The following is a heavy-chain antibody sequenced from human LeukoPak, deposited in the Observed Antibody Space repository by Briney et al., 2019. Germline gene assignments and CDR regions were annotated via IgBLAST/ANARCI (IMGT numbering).Heavy chain of an antibody. CDR2: IYYSGSS. V-gene: IGHV4-59*08. Sequence: SETLSLTCTVSGGSISSSYWSWIRQPPGKGLEWIGHIYYSGSSNYNPSLKSRVTISVDTSKNQFSLKLSSVTAADTAVYYCAGRESGFYSYWGQGTLVTVSS. D-gene: IGHD3-22*01. CDR1: GGSISSSY. J-gene: IGHJ4*02. CDR3: AGRESGFYSY.